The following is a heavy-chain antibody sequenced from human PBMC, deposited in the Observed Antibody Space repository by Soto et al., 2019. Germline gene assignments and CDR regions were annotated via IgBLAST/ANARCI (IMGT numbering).Heavy chain of an antibody. Sequence: QVQLVQSGAEVKKPGSSVKVSCKASGGTFSSYTISWVRQAPGQGLEWMGRIIPILGIANYAQKFQGRVTIXAXRSTSTAYMELSSLRSEDTAVYYCARDREGSNINDYWGQGTLVTVSS. CDR2: IIPILGIA. J-gene: IGHJ4*02. D-gene: IGHD6-13*01. CDR3: ARDREGSNINDY. V-gene: IGHV1-69*08. CDR1: GGTFSSYT.